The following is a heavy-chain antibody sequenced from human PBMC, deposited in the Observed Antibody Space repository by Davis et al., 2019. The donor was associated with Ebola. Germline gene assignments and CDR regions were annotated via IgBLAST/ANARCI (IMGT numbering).Heavy chain of an antibody. J-gene: IGHJ4*02. CDR3: AKDYFDY. CDR2: IKWNGGST. CDR1: GFTSDDYG. V-gene: IGHV3-20*04. Sequence: GGSLRLSCAASGFTSDDYGMSWVRQAPGKGLEWVSGIKWNGGSTDYADSVKGRFTISRDNSKNTLYLQMNSLRAEDTAVYYCAKDYFDYWGQGTLVTVSS.